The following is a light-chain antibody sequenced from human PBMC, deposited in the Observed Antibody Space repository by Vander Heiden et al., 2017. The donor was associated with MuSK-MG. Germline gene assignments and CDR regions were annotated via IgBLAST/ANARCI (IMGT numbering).Light chain of an antibody. CDR3: QQYGSAPYT. Sequence: ELVLTQSPGTLSLSPGERATLSCRASQSVSSSYLAWYQQKPGQAPRLLIYGASSRATGIPDRFSGSGSGTDVTLTISRLEPEDFAVDYCQQYGSAPYTFGQGTKLXIK. V-gene: IGKV3-20*01. CDR1: QSVSSSY. CDR2: GAS. J-gene: IGKJ2*01.